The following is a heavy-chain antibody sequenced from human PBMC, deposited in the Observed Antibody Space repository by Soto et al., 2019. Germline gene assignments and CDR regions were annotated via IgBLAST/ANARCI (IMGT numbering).Heavy chain of an antibody. D-gene: IGHD1-1*01. V-gene: IGHV4-61*01. CDR1: GDSVTSSSYF. J-gene: IGHJ6*02. Sequence: QVLLQESAPGLVKPSETLSLTCNVSGDSVTSSSYFWSWLRQPPGKGLEWIGYVSNTGKTKYNPSLKSRVTMSVDTSKNQFSLKLTSVTAADTAVYFCAREWQLLPYYVINVWGQGTTVTVSS. CDR2: VSNTGKT. CDR3: AREWQLLPYYVINV.